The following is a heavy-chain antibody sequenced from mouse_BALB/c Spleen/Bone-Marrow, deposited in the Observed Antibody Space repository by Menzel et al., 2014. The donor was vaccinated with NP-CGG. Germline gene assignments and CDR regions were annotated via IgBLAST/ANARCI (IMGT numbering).Heavy chain of an antibody. CDR3: ARGSSYFDY. V-gene: IGHV5-4*02. Sequence: EVKLVESGGGLVKPGGSLKLSCAASGFTFSDYYMYWVRQTPEKRLEWVATISDGGSYTYYPDSVKGRFTISRDNAKNNLYLQMSSLKSEDTAMYYCARGSSYFDYWGQGTTRTVSS. CDR2: ISDGGSYT. CDR1: GFTFSDYY. J-gene: IGHJ2*01. D-gene: IGHD1-1*01.